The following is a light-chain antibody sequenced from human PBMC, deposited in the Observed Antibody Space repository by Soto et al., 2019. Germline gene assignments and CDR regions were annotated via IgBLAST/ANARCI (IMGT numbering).Light chain of an antibody. Sequence: DIEMTQSPSPLSASVGDRVTITCRASQRISTYLNWYQQKPGKAPKLLIYAASSLQSGVPSKFSGSGSGTDFTLTISNLQPEDFATYYCLQSYISPLTFGGGTKVDIK. V-gene: IGKV1-39*01. J-gene: IGKJ4*01. CDR1: QRISTY. CDR3: LQSYISPLT. CDR2: AAS.